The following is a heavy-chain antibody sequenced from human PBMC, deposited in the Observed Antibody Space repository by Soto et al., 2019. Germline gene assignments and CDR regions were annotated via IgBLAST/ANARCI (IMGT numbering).Heavy chain of an antibody. Sequence: GGSLRLSCAASGFTFSSYGMHWVRQAPGKGLEWVAVISYDGSNKYYADSVKGRFTISRDNSKNTLYLQMNSLRAEDTAVYYCAKVNSVVVVAAMYGMDVWGQGTTVTVSS. CDR2: ISYDGSNK. J-gene: IGHJ6*02. D-gene: IGHD2-15*01. CDR1: GFTFSSYG. V-gene: IGHV3-30*18. CDR3: AKVNSVVVVAAMYGMDV.